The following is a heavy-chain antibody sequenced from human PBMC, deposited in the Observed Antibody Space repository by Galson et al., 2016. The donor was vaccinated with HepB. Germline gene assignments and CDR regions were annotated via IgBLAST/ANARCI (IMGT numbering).Heavy chain of an antibody. CDR1: GASITSTNYC. D-gene: IGHD6-19*01. Sequence: ETLSLTCTVSGASITSTNYCWGWIRQSPGKGLEWIGSIYYSGNAHYDPSLKSRLTISIDKSKNQFSLKLRSVTAADTALYYCTRHRSTFAVAGYGMDVWGQGTTVSVSS. CDR2: IYYSGNA. J-gene: IGHJ6*02. V-gene: IGHV4-39*01. CDR3: TRHRSTFAVAGYGMDV.